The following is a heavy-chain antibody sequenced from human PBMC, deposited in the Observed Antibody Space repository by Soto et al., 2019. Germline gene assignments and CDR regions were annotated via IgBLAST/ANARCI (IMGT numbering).Heavy chain of an antibody. Sequence: SLTCTVSGGSMSRYYWTWIRQPPGKGLEWIGNIHYTGSTNYNPSLKSRVTILLGTSTSQFSLKVSSVTAADTAVYYCARGLTISSTDGPLDPWGHGTLVTVSS. CDR1: GGSMSRYY. CDR2: IHYTGST. J-gene: IGHJ5*02. CDR3: ARGLTISSTDGPLDP. V-gene: IGHV4-59*01. D-gene: IGHD1-1*01.